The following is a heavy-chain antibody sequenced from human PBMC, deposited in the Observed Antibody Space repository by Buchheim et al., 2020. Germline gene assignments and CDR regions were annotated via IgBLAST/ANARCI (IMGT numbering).Heavy chain of an antibody. CDR1: GYSFTSYD. CDR3: AKLRGVVVAPDY. V-gene: IGHV1-8*01. J-gene: IGHJ4*02. Sequence: QVQLVQSGAEVKKPGASVKVSCKASGYSFTSYDINWVRQATGQGLEWMGWMNPNNGDTGYEQKFQGRLTMTRDTSINTAYMELSSLTSEDTAVYYCAKLRGVVVAPDYWGQGT. D-gene: IGHD2-15*01. CDR2: MNPNNGDT.